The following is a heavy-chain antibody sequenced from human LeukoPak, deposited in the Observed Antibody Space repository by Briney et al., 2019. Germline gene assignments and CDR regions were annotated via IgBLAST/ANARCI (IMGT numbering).Heavy chain of an antibody. V-gene: IGHV3-74*01. D-gene: IGHD3-10*01. CDR2: INSDGSST. Sequence: GGSLRLSCAASGFTFSSYWMHLVRQAPGKGLVWVSRINSDGSSTYYADSVKGRFSISRDNAKNTLYLQMNSLRAEDTAVYYCARGYGDWFDPWGQGTLVTVSS. J-gene: IGHJ5*02. CDR1: GFTFSSYW. CDR3: ARGYGDWFDP.